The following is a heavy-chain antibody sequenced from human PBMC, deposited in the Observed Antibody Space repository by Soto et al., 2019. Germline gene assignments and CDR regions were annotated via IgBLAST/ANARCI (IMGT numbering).Heavy chain of an antibody. D-gene: IGHD2-8*01. CDR2: IYYSGST. CDR3: ARRTWGMDV. V-gene: IGHV4-39*07. J-gene: IGHJ6*02. Sequence: SETLSLTCTVSGGSIGSNSYYWGWIRQPPGKGLDWIGSIYYSGSTYYNPSLKSRVTISVDTSKNQFSLNLRSVTAADTAVYYCARRTWGMDVWGQGTTVTLSS. CDR1: GGSIGSNSYY.